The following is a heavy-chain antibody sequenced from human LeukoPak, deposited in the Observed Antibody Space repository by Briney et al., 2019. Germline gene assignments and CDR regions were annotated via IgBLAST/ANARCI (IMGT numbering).Heavy chain of an antibody. V-gene: IGHV3-21*01. D-gene: IGHD1-26*01. CDR1: GFTFSSYS. Sequence: GGSLRLSCAASGFTFSSYSMNWVRQAPGKGLEWVSSISSSSSYIYYADSVKGRFTISRDNAKNSLYLQMNSLRAEDTAVYYCARVVAGRGASTDYWGQGTLVTVSS. CDR2: ISSSSSYI. CDR3: ARVVAGRGASTDY. J-gene: IGHJ4*02.